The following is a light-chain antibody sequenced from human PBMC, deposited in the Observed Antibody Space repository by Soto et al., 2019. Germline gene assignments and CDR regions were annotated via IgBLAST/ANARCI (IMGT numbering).Light chain of an antibody. Sequence: EIVLTQSPGTLSLSPGERATLSCRATESVVSSYLAWYQLKPGQAPRLLIYDASSRATGIPDRFSGSGSGTDFTLTISRLEPEDFAVYYCQQRSNWLFTFGQGTRLEIK. CDR3: QQRSNWLFT. CDR2: DAS. V-gene: IGKV3D-20*02. CDR1: ESVVSSY. J-gene: IGKJ5*01.